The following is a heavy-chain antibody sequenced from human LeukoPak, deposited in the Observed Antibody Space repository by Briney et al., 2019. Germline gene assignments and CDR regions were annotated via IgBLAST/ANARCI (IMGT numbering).Heavy chain of an antibody. Sequence: PSETLSLTCTVSGGSISSNYWSWIRQPPGKGLEWIGYIYCSGSTNYNPSLKSRVTISVDTSKNQFSLKLSSVTAADTAVYYCARAYSSSTNAFDIWGQGTMVTVSS. CDR3: ARAYSSSTNAFDI. CDR2: IYCSGST. J-gene: IGHJ3*02. D-gene: IGHD6-6*01. V-gene: IGHV4-59*01. CDR1: GGSISSNY.